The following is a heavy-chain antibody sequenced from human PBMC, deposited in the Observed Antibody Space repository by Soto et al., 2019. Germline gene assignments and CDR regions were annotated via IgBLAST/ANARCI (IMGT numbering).Heavy chain of an antibody. CDR1: GFTFSSYA. J-gene: IGHJ4*02. Sequence: GGSLRLSCAASGFTFSSYAMHWVRQAPGKGLEYVSAISSNGGSTYYANSVKGRFTISRDNSKNTLYLQMGSLRAEDMAVYYCARDYDILTGHPDYWGQGTLVTVSS. CDR3: ARDYDILTGHPDY. CDR2: ISSNGGST. D-gene: IGHD3-9*01. V-gene: IGHV3-64*01.